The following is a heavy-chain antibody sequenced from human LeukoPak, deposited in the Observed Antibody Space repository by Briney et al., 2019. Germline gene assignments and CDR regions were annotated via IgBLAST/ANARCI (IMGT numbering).Heavy chain of an antibody. CDR1: GGSISSSSYY. CDR2: IYYSGST. CDR3: ARAQGITMVRGVIKDRLGYYGMDV. Sequence: PSETLSLTCTVSGGSISSSSYYWGWIRQPPGKGLEWIGSIYYSGSTYYNPSLKSRVTISVDTSKNQFSLKLSSVTAADTAVYYCARAQGITMVRGVIKDRLGYYGMDVWGQGTTVTVSS. V-gene: IGHV4-39*07. J-gene: IGHJ6*02. D-gene: IGHD3-10*01.